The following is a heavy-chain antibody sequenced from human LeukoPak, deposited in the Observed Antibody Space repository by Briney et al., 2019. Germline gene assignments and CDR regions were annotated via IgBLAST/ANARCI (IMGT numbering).Heavy chain of an antibody. V-gene: IGHV3-74*01. J-gene: IGHJ4*02. CDR1: GNYW. D-gene: IGHD2/OR15-2a*01. CDR2: INSDGSWT. CDR3: VSFYETY. Sequence: PGGSLRLSYAASGNYWMHWVRQAPGKGLVWVSHINSDGSWTSYADSVRGRFTISKDNAKNTVYLQMNNLRAEDTAVYYCVSFYETYRGRGTLVTVSS.